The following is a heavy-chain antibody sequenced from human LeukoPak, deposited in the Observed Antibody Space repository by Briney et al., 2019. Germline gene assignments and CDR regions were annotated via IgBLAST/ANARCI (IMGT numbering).Heavy chain of an antibody. J-gene: IGHJ6*02. V-gene: IGHV3-20*04. D-gene: IGHD2-2*01. CDR3: ARDYCSSTSFGCYYGMDV. Sequence: PGGSLRLSCAASGFTFDGYGMSWVRQAPGKGLEWVSGTDWNGGSTGYADSVKGRFTISRDNAKYSLYLQMNSLRAEDTALYYCARDYCSSTSFGCYYGMDVWGQGTTVTVSS. CDR1: GFTFDGYG. CDR2: TDWNGGST.